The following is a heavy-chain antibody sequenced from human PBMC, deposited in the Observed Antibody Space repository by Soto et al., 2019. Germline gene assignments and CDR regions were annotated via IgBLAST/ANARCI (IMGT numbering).Heavy chain of an antibody. D-gene: IGHD2-2*01. Sequence: GGSLRLSCAASGFAFSSYGMHWVRQAPGKGLEWVAVISYDGSNKYYADSVKGRFTISRDNSKNTLYLQMNSLRAEDTAVYYCAKESQIVVPAATDPYFDYWGQGTLVTVSS. CDR3: AKESQIVVPAATDPYFDY. V-gene: IGHV3-30*18. CDR1: GFAFSSYG. CDR2: ISYDGSNK. J-gene: IGHJ4*02.